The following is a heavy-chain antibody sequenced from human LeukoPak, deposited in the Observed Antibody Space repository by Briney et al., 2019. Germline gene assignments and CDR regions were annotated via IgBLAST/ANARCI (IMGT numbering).Heavy chain of an antibody. J-gene: IGHJ4*02. D-gene: IGHD3-22*01. Sequence: SETLSLTCTVSGGSISGNYWSWIRQPPGKGLEWFGYTFSSGSTNYNPFLKSRVTISEDTSVNQFSLKLNSVTAADPAVYYCARHYYDRSDSYSFDYWGQGTLVTVSS. V-gene: IGHV4-59*08. CDR3: ARHYYDRSDSYSFDY. CDR2: TFSSGST. CDR1: GGSISGNY.